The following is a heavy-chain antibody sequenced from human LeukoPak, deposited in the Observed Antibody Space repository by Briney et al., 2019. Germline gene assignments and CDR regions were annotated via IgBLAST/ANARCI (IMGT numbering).Heavy chain of an antibody. Sequence: GSLRLSCAASGFTFSSYSMNWVRQAPGKGPEWVSSISSSSSYIYYADSVKGRFTISRDNAKNSLYLQMNSLRAEDTALYYCARVSPDDYSNYGETVFDYWGQGTLFTVSS. J-gene: IGHJ4*02. CDR2: ISSSSSYI. D-gene: IGHD4-11*01. CDR1: GFTFSSYS. CDR3: ARVSPDDYSNYGETVFDY. V-gene: IGHV3-21*04.